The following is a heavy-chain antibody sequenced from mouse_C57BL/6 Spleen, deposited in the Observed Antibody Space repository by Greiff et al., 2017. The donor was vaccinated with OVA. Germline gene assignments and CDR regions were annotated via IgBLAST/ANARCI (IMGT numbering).Heavy chain of an antibody. Sequence: EVQLVESGAELVKPGASVKLSCTASGFNITDYYMHWVHQSTEQGLEWIGRIDPEDGETKYAPKFQGKATITADTSSNTAYLQLSSLTSEDTAVYYCARGYDYAMDYWGQGTSVTVSS. CDR1: GFNITDYY. D-gene: IGHD2-2*01. J-gene: IGHJ4*01. V-gene: IGHV14-2*01. CDR3: ARGYDYAMDY. CDR2: IDPEDGET.